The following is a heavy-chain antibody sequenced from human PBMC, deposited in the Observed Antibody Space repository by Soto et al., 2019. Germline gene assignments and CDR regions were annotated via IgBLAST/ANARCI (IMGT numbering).Heavy chain of an antibody. J-gene: IGHJ5*02. Sequence: PGGSLRLSCGASGLTFSSYGMSWVRQAPGKGLEWVANIKQDGSEKYYVDSVKGRFTISRDNAKNSLYLQMNSLRAEDTAVYYCARSIAARLNWFDPWGQGTLVTVSS. V-gene: IGHV3-7*01. D-gene: IGHD6-6*01. CDR2: IKQDGSEK. CDR3: ARSIAARLNWFDP. CDR1: GLTFSSYG.